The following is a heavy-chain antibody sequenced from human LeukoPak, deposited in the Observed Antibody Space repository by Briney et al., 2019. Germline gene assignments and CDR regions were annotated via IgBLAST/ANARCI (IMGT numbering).Heavy chain of an antibody. CDR3: ARFVLRFLEGIDY. D-gene: IGHD3-3*01. CDR2: IYYSGST. V-gene: IGHV4-30-4*01. Sequence: PSETLSLTCTVSGGSISSGDYYWSWIRQPPGKGLEWIGYIYYSGSTYYNPSLKSRVTISVDTSKNQFSLKLSSVTAADTAVYYCARFVLRFLEGIDYWGQGTLVTVSS. J-gene: IGHJ4*02. CDR1: GGSISSGDYY.